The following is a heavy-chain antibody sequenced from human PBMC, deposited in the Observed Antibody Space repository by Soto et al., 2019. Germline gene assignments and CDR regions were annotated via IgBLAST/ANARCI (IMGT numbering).Heavy chain of an antibody. Sequence: SETLSLTCTVSGGSISSYYWSWIRQPPGKGLEWIGYIYYSGSTNYNPSLKSRVTISVDTSKNKFSLKLSSVTAADTAVYYCARDTTGTTIDYWGQGTLVTVSS. CDR1: GGSISSYY. CDR3: ARDTTGTTIDY. J-gene: IGHJ4*02. CDR2: IYYSGST. V-gene: IGHV4-59*01. D-gene: IGHD1-1*01.